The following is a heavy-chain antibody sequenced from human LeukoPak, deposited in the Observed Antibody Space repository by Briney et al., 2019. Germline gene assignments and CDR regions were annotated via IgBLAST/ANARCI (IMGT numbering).Heavy chain of an antibody. Sequence: KTGGSLRLSCAASGFTFSGYTLNWVRQAPGKGLEWVSSISSSGSYMYYADSVKGRFTISRDNAKNSLYLQMNSLRAEDTAIYYCAEEGENYAFDIWGQGTMVTVSS. J-gene: IGHJ3*02. CDR2: ISSSGSYM. CDR1: GFTFSGYT. V-gene: IGHV3-21*04. D-gene: IGHD2-21*01. CDR3: AEEGENYAFDI.